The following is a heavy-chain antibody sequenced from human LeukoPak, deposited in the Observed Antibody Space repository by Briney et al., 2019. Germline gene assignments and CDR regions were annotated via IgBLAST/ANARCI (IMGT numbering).Heavy chain of an antibody. CDR3: ARQGYGRSSFFDH. D-gene: IGHD6-6*01. CDR1: GDSVSTNLYY. CDR2: LFHSGTT. Sequence: SETLSLTCTVSGDSVSTNLYYWGWIRQPPGKGLEWIGNLFHSGTTYYNPSLKSRVSISVDTSKNQFSLKLNSVTAADTAVYYCARQGYGRSSFFDHWGQGPLVPVSS. V-gene: IGHV4-39*01. J-gene: IGHJ4*02.